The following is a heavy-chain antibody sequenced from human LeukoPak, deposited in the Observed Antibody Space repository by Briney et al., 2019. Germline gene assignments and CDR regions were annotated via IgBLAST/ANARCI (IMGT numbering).Heavy chain of an antibody. CDR2: IYYSGST. V-gene: IGHV4-30-4*01. J-gene: IGHJ4*02. CDR1: GGSISSGDYY. Sequence: SETLSLTCTVSGGSISSGDYYWGWIRQPPGTGLEWIGYIYYSGSTYYNPSLKSRVTISVDTSQNQFSLKLSSVTAADTAVYYCARVLYDTDFDYWGQGTLVTVSS. D-gene: IGHD3-16*01. CDR3: ARVLYDTDFDY.